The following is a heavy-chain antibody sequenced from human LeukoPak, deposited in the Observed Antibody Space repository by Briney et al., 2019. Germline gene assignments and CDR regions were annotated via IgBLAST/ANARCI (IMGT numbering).Heavy chain of an antibody. D-gene: IGHD3-22*01. CDR2: ISSSGSTI. J-gene: IGHJ4*02. CDR3: ARVDYYDSSGTLGY. V-gene: IGHV3-48*03. CDR1: GFTFNIYE. Sequence: GGSLRLPCAASGFTFNIYEMNWVRQAPGKGLEWVSYISSSGSTIYYADSVKGRFTISRDNAKNSLYLQMNSLRAEDTSIYYCARVDYYDSSGTLGYWGQGTLVTVSS.